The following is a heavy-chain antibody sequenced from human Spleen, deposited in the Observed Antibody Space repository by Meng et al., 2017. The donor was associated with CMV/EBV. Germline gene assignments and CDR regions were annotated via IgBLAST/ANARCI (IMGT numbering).Heavy chain of an antibody. Sequence: GSLRLSCAVYGGSFSGYYWSWIRQPPGKGLEWIGEINHSGSTNYNPSLKSRVTISVDTSKNQFSLKLSSVTAADTAVYYCARAGGYCSSTSCYARGWYYYYGMDVWGQGTTVTVSS. D-gene: IGHD2-2*01. CDR2: INHSGST. J-gene: IGHJ6*02. CDR1: GGSFSGYY. V-gene: IGHV4-34*01. CDR3: ARAGGYCSSTSCYARGWYYYYGMDV.